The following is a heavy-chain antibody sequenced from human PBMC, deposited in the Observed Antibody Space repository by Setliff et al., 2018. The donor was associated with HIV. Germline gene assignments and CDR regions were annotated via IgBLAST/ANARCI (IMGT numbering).Heavy chain of an antibody. V-gene: IGHV4-31*11. CDR3: ASLFQYSGHDWFDF. J-gene: IGHJ4*02. Sequence: SETLSLTCAVYGGSFSGYYWSWIRQHPGEGLEWIGYIYYSGSTYYYPSLKSRVTISVDTSKNQFSLKLSSVTAADTAVYYCASLFQYSGHDWFDFWGQGTLVTVPS. CDR1: GGSFSGYY. CDR2: IYYSGST. D-gene: IGHD5-12*01.